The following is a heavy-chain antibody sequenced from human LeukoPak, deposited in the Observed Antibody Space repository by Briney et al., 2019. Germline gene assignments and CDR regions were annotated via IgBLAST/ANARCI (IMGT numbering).Heavy chain of an antibody. Sequence: NPGGSLRLSCAASGFTFSDYYMSWIRQAPGKGLEWISYISSSGSAIYYTDSVKGRFTISRDNAKNSLYLQMNSLRAEDTAVYYCWARDILTGYYNPDAFDIWGQGTMVTVSS. CDR3: WARDILTGYYNPDAFDI. CDR1: GFTFSDYY. D-gene: IGHD3-9*01. CDR2: ISSSGSAI. V-gene: IGHV3-11*01. J-gene: IGHJ3*02.